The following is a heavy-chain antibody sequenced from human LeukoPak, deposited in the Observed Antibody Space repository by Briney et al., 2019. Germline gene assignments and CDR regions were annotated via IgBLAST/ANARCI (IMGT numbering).Heavy chain of an antibody. V-gene: IGHV3-23*01. CDR3: AKVRVPDNGWNFDM. D-gene: IGHD3-10*01. Sequence: GGSLRLSCAASGFTFTTYTISWVRQAPGKGLEWVSSIYGDASKTFYADSVRGRFTISRDSSKSMVYLQMNGLRVDDTALYYCAKVRVPDNGWNFDMWGQGTMVIVSA. CDR2: IYGDASKT. CDR1: GFTFTTYT. J-gene: IGHJ3*02.